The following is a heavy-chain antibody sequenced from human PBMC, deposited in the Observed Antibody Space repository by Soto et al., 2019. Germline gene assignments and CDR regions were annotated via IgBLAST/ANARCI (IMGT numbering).Heavy chain of an antibody. Sequence: PSETLSLTFTVSCGSISSGDYYWSLIRQPPGKGLEWSVYIYYSVITYYNPSLKIRVTISVDTSKNQFSLKLSSVTAADTAVYYCARGGRGYYDILTGYYGMDVWGQGTTVTVSS. V-gene: IGHV4-30-4*01. J-gene: IGHJ6*02. CDR3: ARGGRGYYDILTGYYGMDV. CDR2: IYYSVIT. CDR1: CGSISSGDYY. D-gene: IGHD3-9*01.